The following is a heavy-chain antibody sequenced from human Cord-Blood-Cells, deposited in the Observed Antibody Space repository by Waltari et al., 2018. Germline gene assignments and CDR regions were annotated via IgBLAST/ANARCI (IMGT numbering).Heavy chain of an antibody. V-gene: IGHV1-8*01. CDR2: MNPNSGNT. CDR3: ARGRKGDSSSWFEMDY. J-gene: IGHJ4*02. CDR1: GYTFTSYD. D-gene: IGHD6-13*01. Sequence: QVQLVQSGAEVKTPGASVKVSCKASGYTFTSYDINWVRQATGQGLEWMGWMNPNSGNTGYAQKFQGRVTMTRNTSISTAYMELSSLRSEDTVVYYCARGRKGDSSSWFEMDYWGQGTLVTVSS.